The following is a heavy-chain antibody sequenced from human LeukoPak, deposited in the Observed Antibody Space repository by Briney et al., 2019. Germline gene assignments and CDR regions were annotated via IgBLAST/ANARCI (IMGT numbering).Heavy chain of an antibody. CDR2: ISGSGGDT. D-gene: IGHD1-26*01. V-gene: IGHV3-23*01. Sequence: GGSLRLSCAASGFTFSSYSMSWVRQAPGKGLEWVSVISGSGGDTFYADSVKGRFTISRDNSKNTLYLQMNSLRVEDTAVYYCAKGRALGGTTRSYDSWGQGTLVTVSS. CDR3: AKGRALGGTTRSYDS. CDR1: GFTFSSYS. J-gene: IGHJ5*02.